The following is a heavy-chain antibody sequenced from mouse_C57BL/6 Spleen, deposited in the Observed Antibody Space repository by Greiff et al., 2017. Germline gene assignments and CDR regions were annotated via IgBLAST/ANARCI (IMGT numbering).Heavy chain of an antibody. Sequence: QVQLQQPGAELVMPGASVKLSCKASGYTFTSYWMHWVKQRPGQGLEWIGEIDPSDSYTNYNQKFKGKSTLTVDKSSSTAYMQLSSLTSEDSAVYYCARSVIYYGSTSYAMDYWGQGTSVTVSS. J-gene: IGHJ4*01. V-gene: IGHV1-69*01. CDR3: ARSVIYYGSTSYAMDY. CDR1: GYTFTSYW. D-gene: IGHD2-1*01. CDR2: IDPSDSYT.